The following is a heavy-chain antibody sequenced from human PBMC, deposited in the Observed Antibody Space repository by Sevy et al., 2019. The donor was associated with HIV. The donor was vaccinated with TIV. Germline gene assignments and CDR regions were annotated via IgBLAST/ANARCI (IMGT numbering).Heavy chain of an antibody. J-gene: IGHJ6*02. V-gene: IGHV3-30*18. D-gene: IGHD1-26*01. CDR2: ISHDGINE. CDR3: ANAYSGSYSHSYLYALDG. Sequence: GGSLRRSCTGSGFSFSYYGIHWVRQAPGKGLDWVALISHDGINEYYADSVKGRYTISRDNSKNTVYLEMNRLRNEDTAIYFCANAYSGSYSHSYLYALDGWGQGTTVTVSS. CDR1: GFSFSYYG.